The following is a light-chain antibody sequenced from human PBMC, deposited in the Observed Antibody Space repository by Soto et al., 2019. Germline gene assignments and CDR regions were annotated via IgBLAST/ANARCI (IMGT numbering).Light chain of an antibody. CDR3: CSYAGSSPLYV. Sequence: QSALTQPASVSGSPGQSITISCTGTSSDVGSYNLVSWYQQHPGKAPKLMIYEGSKRPSGVSNRFSGSKSGNTASLTISGLQAEDEADYYCCSYAGSSPLYVFGTWTKVTVL. CDR2: EGS. CDR1: SSDVGSYNL. J-gene: IGLJ1*01. V-gene: IGLV2-23*01.